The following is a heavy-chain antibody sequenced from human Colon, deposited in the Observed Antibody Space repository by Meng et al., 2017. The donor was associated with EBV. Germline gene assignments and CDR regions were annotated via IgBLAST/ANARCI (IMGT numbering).Heavy chain of an antibody. D-gene: IGHD5-12*01. J-gene: IGHJ2*01. CDR2: IWYDGTNK. Sequence: QGRLVGSGGGVVQPGRSLRLSCAASGFTFSSFGMHWVRQAPGKGLEWVALIWYDGTNKYYADSVKGRFTISRDNSKNTLYMQMNSLRAEDTGVYFCARCDGYSAPFDLWGRGTLVTVSS. CDR1: GFTFSSFG. V-gene: IGHV3-33*01. CDR3: ARCDGYSAPFDL.